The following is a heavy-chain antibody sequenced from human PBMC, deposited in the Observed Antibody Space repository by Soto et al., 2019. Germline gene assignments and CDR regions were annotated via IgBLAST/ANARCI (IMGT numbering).Heavy chain of an antibody. J-gene: IGHJ4*02. CDR1: GFTFSSYA. Sequence: GGSLRLSCSASGFTFSSYAMHWVRQAPGKGLEYVSAISSNGGSTYYADSVKGRFTISRDNSKNTLYLQMSSLRAEDTAVYYCVKGGGYSYGYYFDYWGQGTLVTVSS. CDR2: ISSNGGST. V-gene: IGHV3-64D*06. D-gene: IGHD5-18*01. CDR3: VKGGGYSYGYYFDY.